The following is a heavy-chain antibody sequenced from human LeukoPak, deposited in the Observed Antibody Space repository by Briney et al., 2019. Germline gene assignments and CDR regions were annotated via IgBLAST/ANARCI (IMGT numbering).Heavy chain of an antibody. CDR2: ISSSSSYI. CDR1: GFTFSSYS. CDR3: ARDVYCTNGVCQNWFDP. V-gene: IGHV3-21*04. Sequence: GGSLRLSCAASGFTFSSYSMNWVRQAPGKGLEWVSSISSSSSYIYYADSVKGRFTISRDNSKNTVYLQMNSLRAEDTAVYYCARDVYCTNGVCQNWFDPWGQGTLVTVSS. J-gene: IGHJ5*02. D-gene: IGHD2-8*01.